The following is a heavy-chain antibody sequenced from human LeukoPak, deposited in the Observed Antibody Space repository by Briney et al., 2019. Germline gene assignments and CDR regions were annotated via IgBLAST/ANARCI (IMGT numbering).Heavy chain of an antibody. J-gene: IGHJ4*02. Sequence: GGSLRLSCAASGFTFSSYWMHWVRQAPGKELVWVSRIHTDGSSTSYADSVKGRFTISRDNAKNMLYLQMNRLRAEDTAVYYCARVEAMVFHSGDYWGQGTLVTVSS. V-gene: IGHV3-74*01. CDR1: GFTFSSYW. CDR3: ARVEAMVFHSGDY. D-gene: IGHD3-10*01. CDR2: IHTDGSST.